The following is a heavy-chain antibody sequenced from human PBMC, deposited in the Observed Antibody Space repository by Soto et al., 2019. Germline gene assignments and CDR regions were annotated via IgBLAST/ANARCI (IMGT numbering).Heavy chain of an antibody. CDR3: ARNVDTAMIFDP. V-gene: IGHV4-39*01. Sequence: SETLSLTCTVSGCSISSSSYYWGWIRQPPGKGLEWIGSIYYSGGTYYNPSLKSRVTISVDTSKNQFSLKLSSVTAADTAVYYCARNVDTAMIFDPWGQGTLVTVSS. D-gene: IGHD5-18*01. CDR2: IYYSGGT. J-gene: IGHJ5*02. CDR1: GCSISSSSYY.